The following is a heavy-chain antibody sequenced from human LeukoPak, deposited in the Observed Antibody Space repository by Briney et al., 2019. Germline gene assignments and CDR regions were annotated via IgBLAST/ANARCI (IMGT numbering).Heavy chain of an antibody. V-gene: IGHV3-74*01. CDR1: GFTFGDYW. D-gene: IGHD3-10*01. J-gene: IGHJ4*02. CDR3: ARDRGPRTGFMVREAYDY. CDR2: INTDGSIT. Sequence: GGSLRLSCAASGFTFGDYWIHWVRQAPGKGLVWVSRINTDGSITNYADSVKGRFSISRDNAKNTLYLQMSSLRAEDTAVYYCARDRGPRTGFMVREAYDYWGQGTLVTVSS.